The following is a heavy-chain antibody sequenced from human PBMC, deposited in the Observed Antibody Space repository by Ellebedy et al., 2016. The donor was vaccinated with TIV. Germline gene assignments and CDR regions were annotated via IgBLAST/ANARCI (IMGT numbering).Heavy chain of an antibody. CDR3: ARVGGSGKHIPLDP. D-gene: IGHD3-10*01. V-gene: IGHV1-46*04. CDR2: INPSGGST. J-gene: IGHJ5*02. Sequence: AASVKVSCKASGYTLMSYGICWVRQAPGQGLEWMGIINPSGGSTSYAQKLQGRVTMPRDTSTSTVYMELSSLRSEDTAVYYCARVGGSGKHIPLDPWGQGTLVTVSS. CDR1: GYTLMSYG.